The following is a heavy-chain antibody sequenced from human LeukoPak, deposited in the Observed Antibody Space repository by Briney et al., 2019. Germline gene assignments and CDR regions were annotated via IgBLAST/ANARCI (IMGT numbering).Heavy chain of an antibody. J-gene: IGHJ4*02. Sequence: SSETLSLTCTVSGGSISSGSYYWSWIRQPAGKGLEWIGRIYTSGSTNYNPSLKSRVTISVDTSKNQFSLKLSSVTAADTAVYYCARGAATAFDYWGQGTLVTVSS. D-gene: IGHD6-13*01. CDR1: GGSISSGSYY. CDR3: ARGAATAFDY. V-gene: IGHV4-61*02. CDR2: IYTSGST.